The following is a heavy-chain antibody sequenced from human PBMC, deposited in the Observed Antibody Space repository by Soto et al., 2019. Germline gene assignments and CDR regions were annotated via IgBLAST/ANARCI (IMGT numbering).Heavy chain of an antibody. J-gene: IGHJ1*01. D-gene: IGHD5-12*01. CDR1: GGSLSSFG. CDR2: IIPVFGRP. V-gene: IGHV1-69*13. CDR3: AREGSGYNL. Sequence: ASVKVSCKASGGSLSSFGFSWVRQAPGQGLEWMGGIIPVFGRPNYAQRFRGRLTITADESTNTVYLELIDLRSEDTAVYYCAREGSGYNLWGQGTQVTVSS.